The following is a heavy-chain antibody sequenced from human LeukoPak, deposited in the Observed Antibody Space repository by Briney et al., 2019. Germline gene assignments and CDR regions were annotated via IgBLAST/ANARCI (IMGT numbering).Heavy chain of an antibody. CDR1: GYTFTGYY. CDR2: INPNSGGT. J-gene: IGHJ4*02. V-gene: IGHV1-2*02. D-gene: IGHD2-2*01. CDR3: ARDIVVVPAAPRGCDY. Sequence: ASVKVSCKASGYTFTGYYMHWVRQAPGQGLEWMGGINPNSGGTNYAQKFQGRVTMTRDTSIRTAYMELSRLRSDDTAIYYCARDIVVVPAAPRGCDYWGQGTLVTVSS.